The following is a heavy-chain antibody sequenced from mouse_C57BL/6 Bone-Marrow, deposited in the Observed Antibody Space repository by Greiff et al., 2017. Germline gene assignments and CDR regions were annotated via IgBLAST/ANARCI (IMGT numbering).Heavy chain of an antibody. D-gene: IGHD1-1*01. CDR3: ARRDYYGSTRAWFAY. J-gene: IGHJ3*01. CDR1: GYTFTSYW. Sequence: VQLQQPGAELVKPGASVKLSCKASGYTFTSYWMHWVKQRPGQGLEWIGMINPNSGSTNYNEKFKSKATLTVDTSSSTAYMQLSSLTSADSAVYYGARRDYYGSTRAWFAYWGQGTLVTVSA. CDR2: INPNSGST. V-gene: IGHV1-64*01.